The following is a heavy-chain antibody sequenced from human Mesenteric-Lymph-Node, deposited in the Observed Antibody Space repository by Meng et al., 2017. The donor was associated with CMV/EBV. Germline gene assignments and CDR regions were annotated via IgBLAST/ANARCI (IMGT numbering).Heavy chain of an antibody. V-gene: IGHV1-18*01. J-gene: IGHJ5*02. CDR1: GYTFTSYG. CDR3: AREAYYDFWSGYYTGNWFDP. Sequence: ASVKVSCKASGYTFTSYGISWVRQAPGQGLEWMGWISAYNGNTNYAQKFQGRVTITTDESTSTAYMELSSLRSEDTAVYYCAREAYYDFWSGYYTGNWFDPWGQGTLVTVSS. CDR2: ISAYNGNT. D-gene: IGHD3-3*01.